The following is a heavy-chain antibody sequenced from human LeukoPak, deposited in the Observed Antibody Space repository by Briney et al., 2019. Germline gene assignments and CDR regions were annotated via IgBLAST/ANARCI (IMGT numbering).Heavy chain of an antibody. Sequence: GGSLRLSCAASGFTFSSYWMHWVRQAPGKGLVWVSRINRDGINTSYADSVKGRFTISRDNAKNTLNLQMNSLRAEDTAVYYCTRDLGQYYDTSDNWFDPWGRGTLVTVSS. CDR3: TRDLGQYYDTSDNWFDP. CDR2: INRDGINT. CDR1: GFTFSSYW. D-gene: IGHD3-22*01. V-gene: IGHV3-74*01. J-gene: IGHJ5*02.